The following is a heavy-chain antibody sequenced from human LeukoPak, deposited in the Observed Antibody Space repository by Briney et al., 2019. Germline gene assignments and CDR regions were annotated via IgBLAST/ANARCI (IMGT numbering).Heavy chain of an antibody. CDR1: GFTFSSYA. CDR2: ISGSGGST. J-gene: IGHJ5*02. V-gene: IGHV3-23*01. Sequence: HAGGSLRLSCAASGFTFSSYAMSWVRQAPGKGLEWVSAISGSGGSTYYADSVKGRFTISRDNSKNTLYLQMNSLRAEDTAVYYCAKSLVVPAAKRGFDPWGQGTLVTVSS. CDR3: AKSLVVPAAKRGFDP. D-gene: IGHD2-2*01.